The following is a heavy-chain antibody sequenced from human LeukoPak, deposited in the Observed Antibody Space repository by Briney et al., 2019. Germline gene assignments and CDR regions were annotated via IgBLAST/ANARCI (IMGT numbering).Heavy chain of an antibody. V-gene: IGHV1-18*01. J-gene: IGHJ4*02. CDR2: ISAYTGNT. Sequence: GASVKVSCKASGYTFTNYGIRWVRQAPGQGLEWMGWISAYTGNTNYAQNLQGRVTMTTDTSTSTAYMELRSLRSDDTAVYYCVTSYGDFGYWGQGTLVTVSS. D-gene: IGHD4-17*01. CDR3: VTSYGDFGY. CDR1: GYTFTNYG.